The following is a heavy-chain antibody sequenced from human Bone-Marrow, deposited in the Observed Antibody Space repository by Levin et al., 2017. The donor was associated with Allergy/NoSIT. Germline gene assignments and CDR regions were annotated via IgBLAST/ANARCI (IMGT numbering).Heavy chain of an antibody. CDR2: ISSLSTYI. D-gene: IGHD5-12*01. CDR1: GFTFSGDG. Sequence: PGGSLRLSCEASGFTFSGDGMSWVRQAPGKGLEWVSYISSLSTYIQYADSVKGRFTVSRDNARNSLFLQMNTLREEDTAVYFCVREDMLGIYNDWGRGTLATVSS. V-gene: IGHV3-21*01. CDR3: VREDMLGIYND. J-gene: IGHJ4*02.